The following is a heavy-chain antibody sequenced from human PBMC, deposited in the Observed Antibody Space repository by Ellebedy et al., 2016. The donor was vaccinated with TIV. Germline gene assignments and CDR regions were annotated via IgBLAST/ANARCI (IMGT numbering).Heavy chain of an antibody. V-gene: IGHV3-23*01. CDR1: GFTFSSYA. J-gene: IGHJ2*01. CDR3: AKGPDYGGKANWYFDL. CDR2: ISGSGGST. Sequence: GESLKISCSASGFTFSSYALSWVRQAPGKGLEWVSAISGSGGSTYFADSVKGRFTISRDNSKNTLNLQMNSLIAEDTAVYNCAKGPDYGGKANWYFDLWGRGTLVTVSS. D-gene: IGHD4-23*01.